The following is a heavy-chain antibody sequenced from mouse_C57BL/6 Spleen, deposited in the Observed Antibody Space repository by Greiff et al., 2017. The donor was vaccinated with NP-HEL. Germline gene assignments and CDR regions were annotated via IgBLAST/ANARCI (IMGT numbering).Heavy chain of an antibody. CDR3: AREGLRYWYFDV. J-gene: IGHJ1*03. Sequence: EVQLQQSGPELVKPGASVKMSCKASGYTFTDYNMHWVKQSHGKSLEWIGYINPNNGGTSYNQKFKGKATLTVNKSSSTAYMELRSLTSEDSAVYYCAREGLRYWYFDVWGTGTTVTVSS. CDR2: INPNNGGT. CDR1: GYTFTDYN. D-gene: IGHD1-1*01. V-gene: IGHV1-22*01.